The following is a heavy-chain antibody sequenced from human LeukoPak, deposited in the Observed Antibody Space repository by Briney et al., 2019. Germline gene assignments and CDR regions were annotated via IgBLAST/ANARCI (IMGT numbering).Heavy chain of an antibody. D-gene: IGHD1-14*01. Sequence: PSETLSLTCTVSGGSISSYYWSWIRQPPGKGLEWIGYIYYSGSTNYNPSLKSRVTISVDTSKNQFSLKLSSVTAADTAVYYCARRPGNWFDPWAREPWSPSPQ. J-gene: IGHJ5*02. CDR2: IYYSGST. CDR3: ARRPGNWFDP. V-gene: IGHV4-59*01. CDR1: GGSISSYY.